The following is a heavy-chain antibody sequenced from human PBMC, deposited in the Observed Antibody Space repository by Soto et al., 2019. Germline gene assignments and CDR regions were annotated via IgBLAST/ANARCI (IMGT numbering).Heavy chain of an antibody. CDR1: GFTFSNYA. D-gene: IGHD2-2*01. J-gene: IGHJ4*02. CDR3: AKAYFVRTSEQPYYFDY. Sequence: EVQLWDSGGGLVQPGGSLRLSCAASGFTFSNYAMTWVRQGPGKGLEWVSGISGSGGRSYYADSVKGRFTISRDNSKSTLYLQMNSLRGEDTAVYYCAKAYFVRTSEQPYYFDYWGQGNLVTVAS. V-gene: IGHV3-23*01. CDR2: ISGSGGRS.